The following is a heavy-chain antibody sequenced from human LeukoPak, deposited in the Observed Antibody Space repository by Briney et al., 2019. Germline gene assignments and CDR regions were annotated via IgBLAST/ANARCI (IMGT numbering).Heavy chain of an antibody. CDR1: GYTFTSYD. CDR2: MNPNSGNT. D-gene: IGHD6-13*01. Sequence: ASVKVSCKASGYTFTSYDINWVRQATGQGLEWMGWMNPNSGNTGYAQKFQGRVTITRNTSISTAYMELSSLRSEDTAVYYCAGFIAAAGHYYYFDYWGQGTLVTVSS. V-gene: IGHV1-8*03. J-gene: IGHJ4*02. CDR3: AGFIAAAGHYYYFDY.